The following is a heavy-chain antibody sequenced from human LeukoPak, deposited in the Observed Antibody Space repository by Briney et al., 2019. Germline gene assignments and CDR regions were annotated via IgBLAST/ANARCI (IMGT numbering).Heavy chain of an antibody. CDR3: AKDRPNYYDSSGHYYRRDGDY. Sequence: GGSLRLSCAASGFTFSSYAMSWVRQAPGKGLEWVSSVSDSGGYTYYAGSVKGRFTISRDNSKNTLYLKMNSLRAEDTAIYYCAKDRPNYYDSSGHYYRRDGDYWGQGTLVTVSS. D-gene: IGHD3-22*01. J-gene: IGHJ4*02. CDR2: VSDSGGYT. V-gene: IGHV3-23*01. CDR1: GFTFSSYA.